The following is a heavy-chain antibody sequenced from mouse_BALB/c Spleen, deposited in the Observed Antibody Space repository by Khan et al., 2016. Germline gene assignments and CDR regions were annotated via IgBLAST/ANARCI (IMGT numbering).Heavy chain of an antibody. V-gene: IGHV10S3*01. CDR3: VRDTPCAY. CDR1: GFTFNTNA. J-gene: IGHJ3*01. CDR2: IRSKSNNYAT. Sequence: EVQLVETGGGLVQPRGSLKLSCAASGFTFNTNAMNWVRQAPGKGLEWVSRIRSKSNNYATYYADSVNARFTISRDDSQSMLYLQMNNLKTEDTAMYYWVRDTPCAYWGQGTLVTVSA.